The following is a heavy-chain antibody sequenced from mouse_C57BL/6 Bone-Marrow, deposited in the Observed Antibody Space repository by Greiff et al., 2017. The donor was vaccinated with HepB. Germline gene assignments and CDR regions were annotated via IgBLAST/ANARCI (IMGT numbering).Heavy chain of an antibody. V-gene: IGHV1-80*01. CDR3: AIYYYGSSYEDYFDY. D-gene: IGHD1-1*01. Sequence: QVQLQQSGAELVKPGASVKISCKASGYAFSSYWMNWVKQRPGKGLEWIGQIYPGDGDTNYNGKFKSKATLTVDKSSSTAYMQLSSLTSEDSAVYYCAIYYYGSSYEDYFDYWGQGTTLTVSS. J-gene: IGHJ2*01. CDR1: GYAFSSYW. CDR2: IYPGDGDT.